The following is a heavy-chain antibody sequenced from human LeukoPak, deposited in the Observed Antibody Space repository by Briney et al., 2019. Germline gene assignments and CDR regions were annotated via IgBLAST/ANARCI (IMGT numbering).Heavy chain of an antibody. CDR2: IYYSGST. CDR3: ASRLVPTKLRYFDWLSTG. V-gene: IGHV4-39*07. CDR1: GGSISSSSYY. Sequence: PSETLSLTCTVSGGSISSSSYYWGWLRQPPGKGLEWIGSIYYSGSTYYNPSLKSRVTISVDTSKNQFSLKLSSVTAADTAVYYCASRLVPTKLRYFDWLSTGWGQGTLVTVSS. D-gene: IGHD3-9*01. J-gene: IGHJ4*02.